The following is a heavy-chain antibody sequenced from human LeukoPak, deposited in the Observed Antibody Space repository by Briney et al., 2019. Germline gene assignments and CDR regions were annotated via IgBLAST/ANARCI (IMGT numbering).Heavy chain of an antibody. CDR2: INPNSGGT. CDR1: GYTFTGYY. D-gene: IGHD6-13*01. CDR3: ARVIAAAPQRDLGY. Sequence: ASVKVSCKASGYTFTGYYMHWVRQAPGQGLEWMGWINPNSGGTSYAQKFQGRVTMTRDTSISTAHMELSRLRSDDTAVYYCARVIAAAPQRDLGYWGQGTLVTVSS. J-gene: IGHJ4*02. V-gene: IGHV1-2*02.